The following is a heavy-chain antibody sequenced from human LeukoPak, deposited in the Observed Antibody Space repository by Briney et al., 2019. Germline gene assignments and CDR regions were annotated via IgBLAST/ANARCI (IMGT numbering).Heavy chain of an antibody. CDR1: GFTFSSCA. V-gene: IGHV3-23*01. D-gene: IGHD3-3*01. CDR2: ISGSGGST. Sequence: GGSLRLSCAASGFTFSSCAMSWVRQAPGKGLEWVSAISGSGGSTYYADSVKGRFTISRDNSKNTLYLQMNSLRAEDTAVYYCAKDSASITIFGVVISSVYWGQGTLVTVSS. J-gene: IGHJ4*02. CDR3: AKDSASITIFGVVISSVY.